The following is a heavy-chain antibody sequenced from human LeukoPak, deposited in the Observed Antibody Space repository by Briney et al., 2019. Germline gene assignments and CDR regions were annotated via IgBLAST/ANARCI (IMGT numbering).Heavy chain of an antibody. V-gene: IGHV3-21*01. D-gene: IGHD3-22*01. Sequence: GGSLRLSCAASGFTFSSYSMNWVRQAPGKGLEWVSSISSSSYIYYADSVKGRFTISRDNAKNSLYLQMNSLRAEDTAVYYCARGYYYDSSGYQGAFDIWGQGTMVTVSS. J-gene: IGHJ3*02. CDR3: ARGYYYDSSGYQGAFDI. CDR1: GFTFSSYS. CDR2: ISSSSYI.